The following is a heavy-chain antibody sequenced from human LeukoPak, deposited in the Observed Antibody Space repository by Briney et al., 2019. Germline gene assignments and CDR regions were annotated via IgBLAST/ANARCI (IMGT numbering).Heavy chain of an antibody. CDR3: AIHGYTASHDFLDF. CDR1: SGSINSYY. CDR2: IYTTGKT. Sequence: SETLSLTCTVSSGSINSYYWGWVRQPAGRGLEWIGRIYTTGKTDYNPSLKSRLTMSVDTSKMQFSLNLESVTAADTAIYYSAIHGYTASHDFLDFWSQGTLVTVSS. D-gene: IGHD3-16*01. V-gene: IGHV4-4*07. J-gene: IGHJ4*02.